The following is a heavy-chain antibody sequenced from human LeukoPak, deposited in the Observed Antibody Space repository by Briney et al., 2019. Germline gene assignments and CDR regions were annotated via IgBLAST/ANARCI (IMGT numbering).Heavy chain of an antibody. D-gene: IGHD3-3*01. J-gene: IGHJ6*03. CDR1: GGSISSGGYY. Sequence: SETLSLTCTVSGGSISSGGYYWSWIRQPPGKGLEWIGYIYHSGSTYYNPSLKSRVTISVDRSQNQLSLKLSSVTAADTAVYYCARDRGGYYDYYMDVWGKGTTVTVSS. CDR2: IYHSGST. CDR3: ARDRGGYYDYYMDV. V-gene: IGHV4-30-2*01.